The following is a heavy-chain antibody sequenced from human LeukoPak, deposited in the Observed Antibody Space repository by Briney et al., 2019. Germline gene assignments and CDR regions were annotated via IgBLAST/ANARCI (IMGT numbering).Heavy chain of an antibody. J-gene: IGHJ5*02. Sequence: PSETLSLTCAVYGGSFSDYYWRLIRQPPGKGLEWIGEINHSGSTNYNPSLKSRVTISVDTSKNQFSLKLSSVTAADTAVYYCARGRGVPKRNHNTGRWFDPWGQGTLVTVSS. CDR3: ARGRGVPKRNHNTGRWFDP. D-gene: IGHD1-14*01. V-gene: IGHV4-34*01. CDR2: INHSGST. CDR1: GGSFSDYY.